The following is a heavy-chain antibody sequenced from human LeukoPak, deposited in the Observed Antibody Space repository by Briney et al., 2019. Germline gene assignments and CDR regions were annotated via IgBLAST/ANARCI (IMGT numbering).Heavy chain of an antibody. V-gene: IGHV4-61*01. D-gene: IGHD3-10*01. J-gene: IGHJ5*02. CDR1: GGSVSSGSYY. CDR3: ARGALYYGSGSYYDNWFDP. CDR2: IYYSGRT. Sequence: SETLSLTCTVSGGSVSSGSYYWSWIRQPPGKGLEWIGYIYYSGRTNYNPSLKSRVTISVDTSKNQFSLRLSSVTAADTAVYYCARGALYYGSGSYYDNWFDPWGQGTLVTVSS.